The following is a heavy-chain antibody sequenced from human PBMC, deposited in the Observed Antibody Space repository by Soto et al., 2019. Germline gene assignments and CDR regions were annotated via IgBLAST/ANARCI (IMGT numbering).Heavy chain of an antibody. CDR2: INHSGST. CDR1: GGSFSGYY. D-gene: IGHD6-13*01. CDR3: ASIEAAGRGGYYYYMDV. J-gene: IGHJ6*03. V-gene: IGHV4-34*01. Sequence: PSETLSLTCAVYGGSFSGYYWSWLRQPPGKGLEWIGEINHSGSTNYNPSLKSRVTISVDTSKNQFSLKLSSVTAADTAVYYCASIEAAGRGGYYYYMDVWGKGTTVTVSS.